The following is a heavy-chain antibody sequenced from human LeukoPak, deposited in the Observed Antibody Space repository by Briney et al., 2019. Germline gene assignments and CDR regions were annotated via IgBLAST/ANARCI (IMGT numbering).Heavy chain of an antibody. J-gene: IGHJ4*02. CDR1: GFTFDDYA. CDR3: AKSSSHYGGAFDY. Sequence: PGGSLRLSCAASGFTFDDYAMHWVRQAPGKGLEWVSGISWNSGSIGHADSVKGRFTISRDNAKNSLYLQMNSLRAEDMALYYCAKSSSHYGGAFDYWGQGTLVTVSS. V-gene: IGHV3-9*03. CDR2: ISWNSGSI. D-gene: IGHD4-23*01.